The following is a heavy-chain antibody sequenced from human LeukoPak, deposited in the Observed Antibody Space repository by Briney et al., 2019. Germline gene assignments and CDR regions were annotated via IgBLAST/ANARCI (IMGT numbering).Heavy chain of an antibody. V-gene: IGHV1-24*01. J-gene: IGHJ5*02. Sequence: GASVKVSCKVSGYTLTQLSMHWVRQAPGKGLEGMGGFDPEDGETIYAQKFQGRVTMTEDTSTDTAYMDLSSLRSEDTAVYYRATDFVVVPAAMGSSGFDPWGQGTLVTVSS. CDR2: FDPEDGET. CDR3: ATDFVVVPAAMGSSGFDP. D-gene: IGHD2-2*01. CDR1: GYTLTQLS.